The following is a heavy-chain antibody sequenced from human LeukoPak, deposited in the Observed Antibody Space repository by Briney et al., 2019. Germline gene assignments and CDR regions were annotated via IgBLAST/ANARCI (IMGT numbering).Heavy chain of an antibody. D-gene: IGHD6-13*01. CDR3: ARGWYYFDY. J-gene: IGHJ4*02. CDR2: IYSGGST. V-gene: IGHV3-53*01. Sequence: PGGSLRLSCAASGFTFSLYWMHWVRQAPGKGLEWVSVIYSGGSTYYADSVKGRFTISRDNSKNTLYLQMNSLRAEDTAVYYCARGWYYFDYWGQGTLVTVSS. CDR1: GFTFSLYW.